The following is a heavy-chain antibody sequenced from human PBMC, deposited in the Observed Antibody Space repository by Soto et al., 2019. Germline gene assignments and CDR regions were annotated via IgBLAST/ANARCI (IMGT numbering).Heavy chain of an antibody. Sequence: SETLSLTCAVSGGSISSSNWWSWVRQPPGKGLEWVGEIYHSGSTNYNPSLKSRVTISVDKSKNQFSLKLSSVTAADTAVYYCARVSGSYYYGMDVWGQGTTVTVSS. V-gene: IGHV4-4*02. CDR1: GGSISSSNW. J-gene: IGHJ6*02. D-gene: IGHD1-26*01. CDR3: ARVSGSYYYGMDV. CDR2: IYHSGST.